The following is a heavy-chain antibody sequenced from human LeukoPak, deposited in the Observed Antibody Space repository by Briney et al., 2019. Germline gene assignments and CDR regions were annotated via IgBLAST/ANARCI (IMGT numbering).Heavy chain of an antibody. V-gene: IGHV4-59*01. CDR2: IKNNGGN. J-gene: IGHJ5*02. CDR3: ARDAGGTWFDP. Sequence: SETLSLTCTVSGGSISTYSWNWIRQSPGQGLEWIGYIKNNGGNYNNPSLKSRVTISLDTSKNQFSLKLTSVTAADRAVYYCARDAGGTWFDPWGQGTLVSVSS. CDR1: GGSISTYS.